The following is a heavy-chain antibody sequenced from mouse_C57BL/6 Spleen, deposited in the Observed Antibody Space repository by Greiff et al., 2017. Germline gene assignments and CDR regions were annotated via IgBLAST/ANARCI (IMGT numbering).Heavy chain of an antibody. CDR2: ITDGGSYT. CDR1: GFTFSSYA. Sequence: EVMLVESGGGLVKPGGSLKLSCAASGFTFSSYAMSWVRQTPEKRLEWVATITDGGSYTYYPDNVKGRFTISRDNAKNNLYLQMSHLKSEDTAMYYCARAYDGYYYAMDYWGQGTSVTVSS. V-gene: IGHV5-4*03. CDR3: ARAYDGYYYAMDY. J-gene: IGHJ4*01. D-gene: IGHD2-3*01.